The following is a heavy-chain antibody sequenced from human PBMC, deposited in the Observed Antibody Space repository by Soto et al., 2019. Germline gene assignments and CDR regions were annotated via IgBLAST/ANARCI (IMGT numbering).Heavy chain of an antibody. CDR1: GGSFSGYY. Sequence: SETLSLTCAVYGGSFSGYYWSWIRQPPGKGLEWIGNINYSGSTNYNPSLKSRVTISVDMSKSHFSLKLSSVTAADTAVYYCARHGVDTDFDYWGQGTLVTVSS. J-gene: IGHJ4*02. CDR2: INYSGST. D-gene: IGHD5-18*01. V-gene: IGHV4-34*01. CDR3: ARHGVDTDFDY.